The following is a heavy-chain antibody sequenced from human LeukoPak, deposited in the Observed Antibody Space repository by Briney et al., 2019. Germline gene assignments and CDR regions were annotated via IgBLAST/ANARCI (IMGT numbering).Heavy chain of an antibody. J-gene: IGHJ3*02. CDR3: ARVEWELLHDAFDI. Sequence: SQTLSLTCTVSGGSISSGGYYWSWIRQPPGKGLEWIGYIYYSGSTNYNPSLKSRVTISVDTSKNQFSLKLSSVTAADTAVYYCARVEWELLHDAFDIWGQGTMVTVSS. CDR1: GGSISSGGYY. D-gene: IGHD1-26*01. CDR2: IYYSGST. V-gene: IGHV4-61*08.